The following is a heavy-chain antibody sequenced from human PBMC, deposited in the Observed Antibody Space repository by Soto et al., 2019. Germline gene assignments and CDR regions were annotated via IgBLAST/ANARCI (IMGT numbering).Heavy chain of an antibody. D-gene: IGHD2-21*01. CDR2: ISYDGSNK. Sequence: GGSLRLSCAASGFTFSSYTMHWVRQAPGKGLEWVAVISYDGSNKYYADSVKGRFTISRDNSKNTLYLQMNSLRAEDTAVYYCARVIPPKPTWTINYYYYGMDVWGHGTTVTLSS. CDR3: ARVIPPKPTWTINYYYYGMDV. J-gene: IGHJ6*02. CDR1: GFTFSSYT. V-gene: IGHV3-30-3*01.